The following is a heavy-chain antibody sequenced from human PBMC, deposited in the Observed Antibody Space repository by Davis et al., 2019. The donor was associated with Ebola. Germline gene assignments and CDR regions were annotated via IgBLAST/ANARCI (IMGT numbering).Heavy chain of an antibody. Sequence: PGGSLRLSCKGSGYSFTSYWIGWVRQMPGKGLEWMGIIYPGDSDTRYSPSFQGQVTISADKSISTAYLQWSSLKASDTAMYYCARLHGSGSYYNYYYGMDVWGQGTTVTVSS. CDR1: GYSFTSYW. D-gene: IGHD3-10*01. CDR2: IYPGDSDT. J-gene: IGHJ6*02. CDR3: ARLHGSGSYYNYYYGMDV. V-gene: IGHV5-51*01.